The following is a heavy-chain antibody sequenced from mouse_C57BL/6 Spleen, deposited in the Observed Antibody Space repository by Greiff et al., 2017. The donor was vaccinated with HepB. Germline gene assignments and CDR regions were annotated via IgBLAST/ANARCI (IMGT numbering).Heavy chain of an antibody. J-gene: IGHJ3*01. CDR1: GYTFTSYG. Sequence: QVQLQQSGAELARPGASVKLSCKASGYTFTSYGISWVKQRTGQGLEWIGEIYPRSGNTYYNEKFKGKATLTADKSSSTAYMELRSLTSEDSAVYVCARWDSSGYVGFAYWGQGTLVTVSA. D-gene: IGHD3-2*02. CDR3: ARWDSSGYVGFAY. V-gene: IGHV1-81*01. CDR2: IYPRSGNT.